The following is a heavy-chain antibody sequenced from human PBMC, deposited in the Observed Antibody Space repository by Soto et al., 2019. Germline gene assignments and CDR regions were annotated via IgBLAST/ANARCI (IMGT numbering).Heavy chain of an antibody. J-gene: IGHJ3*02. CDR1: GGSISSYY. D-gene: IGHD2-21*02. CDR3: ARRGGAYCGGDCWDDAFDI. CDR2: IYYSGST. Sequence: SETLSLTCTVSGGSISSYYWSWIRQPPGKGLEWIGYIYYSGSTNYNPSLKSRVTISVDTSKNQFSLKLSSVTAADTAVYYCARRGGAYCGGDCWDDAFDIWGQGTMVTVSS. V-gene: IGHV4-59*08.